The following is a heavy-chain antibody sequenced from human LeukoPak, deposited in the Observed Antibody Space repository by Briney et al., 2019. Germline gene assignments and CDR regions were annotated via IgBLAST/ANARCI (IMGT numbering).Heavy chain of an antibody. J-gene: IGHJ6*03. V-gene: IGHV4-4*07. Sequence: SETLSLACTVSGGSICSYYWSWIRQPAGKGLEWIGRIHTSGSTNYNPSLKSRVTISGDTSKNQFSLKLSSATAADTTLYYCARGIVVVAQLGYYYYYMDFWGKGTTVTISS. CDR1: GGSICSYY. D-gene: IGHD2-15*01. CDR2: IHTSGST. CDR3: ARGIVVVAQLGYYYYYMDF.